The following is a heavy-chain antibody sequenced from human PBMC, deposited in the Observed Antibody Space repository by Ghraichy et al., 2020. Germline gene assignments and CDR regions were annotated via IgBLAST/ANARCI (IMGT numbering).Heavy chain of an antibody. CDR1: GFTFSRYG. CDR2: ISHDGRNK. J-gene: IGHJ4*02. Sequence: GGSLRLSCAASGFTFSRYGIHWVRQVPGKGLEWVAGISHDGRNKDYVDSVRGRFTISRDNSKNTLYLQMNSLKTEDTAVYYCAKGIRFLEWLSAYDYWGQGTLVTVSP. D-gene: IGHD3-3*01. CDR3: AKGIRFLEWLSAYDY. V-gene: IGHV3-30*18.